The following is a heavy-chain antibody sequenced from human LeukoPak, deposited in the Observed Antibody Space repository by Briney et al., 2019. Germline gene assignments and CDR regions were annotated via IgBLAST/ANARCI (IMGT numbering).Heavy chain of an antibody. J-gene: IGHJ6*02. CDR1: GGTFSSYA. Sequence: GASVKVSCKASGGTFSSYAISWVRQAPGQGLEWMGGIIPIFGAASYAQKFQGRVTITADASTTTAYLDLSSLRSEDTAVYYCARALTTVSYYYGMDVWGQGTTVTVSS. CDR3: ARALTTVSYYYGMDV. CDR2: IIPIFGAA. V-gene: IGHV1-69*13. D-gene: IGHD4-17*01.